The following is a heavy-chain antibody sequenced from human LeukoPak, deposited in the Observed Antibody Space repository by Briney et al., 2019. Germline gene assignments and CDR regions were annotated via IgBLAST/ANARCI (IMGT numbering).Heavy chain of an antibody. J-gene: IGHJ4*01. CDR3: ARERKSMTTVTTGFDY. CDR2: ICYSSSYI. Sequence: AGTLRLSCAASGFTFSSYSMNWVRQPPGKGLEWVSSICYSSSYIYYADSVKGRFSISRDNAKNSLYLQMKSLRAEDSAVYYCARERKSMTTVTTGFDYWGQGTLVTVSS. CDR1: GFTFSSYS. D-gene: IGHD4-17*01. V-gene: IGHV3-21*01.